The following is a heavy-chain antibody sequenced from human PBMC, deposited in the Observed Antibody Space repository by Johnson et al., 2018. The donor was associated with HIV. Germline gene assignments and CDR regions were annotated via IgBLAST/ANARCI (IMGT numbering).Heavy chain of an antibody. J-gene: IGHJ3*02. CDR3: ARWVMVRGREGFDM. CDR1: GFTVSSYY. V-gene: IGHV3-66*01. CDR2: VFSGDTT. D-gene: IGHD3-10*01. Sequence: VQLVESGGGLVQPGGSLRLSCVVSGFTVSSYYMSWVRQAPGQGLEWVSIVFSGDTTYYADSVKGRFTISRDNSKNTLYLQMNSLRAEDTAVYYCARWVMVRGREGFDMWGQGTMVTVSS.